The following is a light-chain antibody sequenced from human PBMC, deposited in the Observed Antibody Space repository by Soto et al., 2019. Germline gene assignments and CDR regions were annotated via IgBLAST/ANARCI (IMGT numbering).Light chain of an antibody. V-gene: IGKV1-33*01. CDR3: QQYDNLPLT. CDR2: DAS. J-gene: IGKJ4*01. CDR1: QDISNH. Sequence: DIQMTQSPSSQSASGGDRVTITCQASQDISNHLSWYQQKPGKAPKLLIYDASNLETGVPSRFSGSGSGTDFTFTISSLQPEDIATYYCQQYDNLPLTFGGGTKVDIK.